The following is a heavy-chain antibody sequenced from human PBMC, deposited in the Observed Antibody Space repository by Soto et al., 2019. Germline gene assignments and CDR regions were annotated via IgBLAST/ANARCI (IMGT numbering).Heavy chain of an antibody. CDR1: GYSFTTYG. CDR2: ISAYNGNR. Sequence: QVQLVQSGGEVKKPGASVKVSCKTSGYSFTTYGISWVRQAPGQGLEWMGWISAYNGNRNYAQKLQDRVTMTTDTSMSTAYKELRSLRSDDTAVYYCAREGPAPYYYYGMDVWGQGSTVTVSS. V-gene: IGHV1-18*01. J-gene: IGHJ6*02. CDR3: AREGPAPYYYYGMDV.